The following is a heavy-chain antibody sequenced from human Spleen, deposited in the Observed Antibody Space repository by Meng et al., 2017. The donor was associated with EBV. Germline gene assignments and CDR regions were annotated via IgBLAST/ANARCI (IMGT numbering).Heavy chain of an antibody. CDR2: IYYSGTT. CDR1: SGLITSTFFD. Sequence: QPQLQASGPGMVKPSESLSLSLTALSGLITSTFFDWAWIRQPQGKGMEWIGSIYYSGTTYYNPSPKRRVTMSVDMSKNQFSLNLSSVTAADTAVYYCARGGGYGDYEGWFDPWGQGTLVTVSS. CDR3: ARGGGYGDYEGWFDP. D-gene: IGHD4-17*01. V-gene: IGHV4-39*07. J-gene: IGHJ5*02.